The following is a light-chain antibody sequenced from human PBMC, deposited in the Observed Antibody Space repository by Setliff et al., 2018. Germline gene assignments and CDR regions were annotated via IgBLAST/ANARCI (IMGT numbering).Light chain of an antibody. J-gene: IGLJ1*01. CDR3: QSYDSGLSGPNYV. CDR2: GNT. CDR1: GAGYD. Sequence: GAGYDVHWYQQLPGTAPKLLIYGNTNQPSGVPDRFSGSKSGTSASLAITGLQAADEADYYCQSYDSGLSGPNYVFGTGTKVTVL. V-gene: IGLV1-40*01.